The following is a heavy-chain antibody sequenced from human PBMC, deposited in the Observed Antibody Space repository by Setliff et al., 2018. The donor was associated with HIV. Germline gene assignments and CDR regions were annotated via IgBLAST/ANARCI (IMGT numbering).Heavy chain of an antibody. CDR1: GYRFTSYH. CDR2: ISASNGQT. V-gene: IGHV1-18*01. J-gene: IGHJ5*01. D-gene: IGHD5-18*01. CDR3: ARDVAYTGYNSDS. Sequence: ASVKVSCKASGYRFTSYHISWVRQAPGQGLEWLGRISASNGQTDYGHNYQGRLSMTTDSSTTTAYMELASLRIDDTAVYYCARDVAYTGYNSDSWGQGTLVIVSS.